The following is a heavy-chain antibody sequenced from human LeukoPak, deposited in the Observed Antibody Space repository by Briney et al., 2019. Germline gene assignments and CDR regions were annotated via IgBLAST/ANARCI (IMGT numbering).Heavy chain of an antibody. Sequence: GESLRLSCAASGFTFSSYSMNWVRQAPGKGLEWVSSISSSSSYIYYADSVKGRFTISRDNAKNSLYLQMNSLRAEDTAVYYCARESYYYDSSGNHDAFDIWGQGTMVTVSS. CDR3: ARESYYYDSSGNHDAFDI. J-gene: IGHJ3*02. CDR2: ISSSSSYI. V-gene: IGHV3-21*01. CDR1: GFTFSSYS. D-gene: IGHD3-22*01.